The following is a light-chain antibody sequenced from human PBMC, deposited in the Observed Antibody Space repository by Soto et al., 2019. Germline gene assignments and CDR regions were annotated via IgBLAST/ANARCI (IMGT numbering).Light chain of an antibody. J-gene: IGLJ2*01. CDR2: DVS. CDR3: CSYAGSYISVV. Sequence: QSVLTQPRSVSGSPGQSVTISCTGTSSDVGGYNYVSWYQQHPGKAPKLMIYDVSKRPSGVPDRFSGSKSGNTASLTISGLQAEDEADYYCCSYAGSYISVVFGGGTQLTVL. V-gene: IGLV2-11*01. CDR1: SSDVGGYNY.